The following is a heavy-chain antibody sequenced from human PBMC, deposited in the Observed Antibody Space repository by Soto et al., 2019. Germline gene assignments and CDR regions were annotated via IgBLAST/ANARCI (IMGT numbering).Heavy chain of an antibody. CDR3: ARGELGYCSSTSCYTVDAFDI. V-gene: IGHV1-69*02. D-gene: IGHD2-2*02. J-gene: IGHJ3*02. CDR2: IIPILGIA. CDR1: GGTFSIYT. Sequence: VCCKATGGTFSIYTISWVRQAPGQGLEWMGRIIPILGIANYAQKFQGRVTITADKSTSTAYMELSGLRSEDTAVYYCARGELGYCSSTSCYTVDAFDIWGQGTMVTVSS.